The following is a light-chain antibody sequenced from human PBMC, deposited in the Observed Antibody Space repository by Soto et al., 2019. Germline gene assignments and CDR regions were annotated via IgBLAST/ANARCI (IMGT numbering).Light chain of an antibody. J-gene: IGKJ1*01. Sequence: IQMTQSPPSLSASQGDRITINCRASQSINNFLHWYQKKLGKAPELLIFAASTLQTGVPSRFRGSGSGTDFTLTISSLQPEDFATYYCQQAYSIPRSFGQGTKV. V-gene: IGKV1-39*01. CDR3: QQAYSIPRS. CDR1: QSINNF. CDR2: AAS.